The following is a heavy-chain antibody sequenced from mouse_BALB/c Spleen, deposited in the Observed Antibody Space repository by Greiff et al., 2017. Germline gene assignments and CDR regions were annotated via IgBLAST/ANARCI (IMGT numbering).Heavy chain of an antibody. CDR2: ISTYYGDA. CDR3: ARGGANRDGGAMDY. Sequence: QVQLQQPGAELVKPGASVKLSCKASGYTFTDYAMHWVKQSHAKSLEWIGVISTYYGDASYNQKFKGKATMTVDKSSSTAYMELARLTSEDSAIYYCARGGANRDGGAMDYWGQGTSVTVSS. V-gene: IGHV1S137*01. D-gene: IGHD4-1*01. CDR1: GYTFTDYA. J-gene: IGHJ4*01.